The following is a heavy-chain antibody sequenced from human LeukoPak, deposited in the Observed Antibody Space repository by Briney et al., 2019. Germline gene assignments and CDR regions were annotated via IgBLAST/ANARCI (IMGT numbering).Heavy chain of an antibody. J-gene: IGHJ4*02. CDR3: AKIYFGSGSYSKQIDY. CDR2: INPNSGGT. V-gene: IGHV1-2*02. CDR1: GYTFTAYY. Sequence: ASVKASCKASGYTFTAYYIHWMRQAPGQGLEGMGWINPNSGGTNYTQSFQGRVTMTRDTSISTAYMELSRLRSDDTAVYYCAKIYFGSGSYSKQIDYWGQGTLVTVSS. D-gene: IGHD3-10*01.